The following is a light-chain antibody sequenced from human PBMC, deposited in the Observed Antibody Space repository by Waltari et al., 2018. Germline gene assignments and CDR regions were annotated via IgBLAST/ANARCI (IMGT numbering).Light chain of an antibody. CDR3: QQYNSYSPYT. V-gene: IGKV1-5*01. J-gene: IGKJ2*01. Sequence: DIQMTQSPSTLSASVGDSVTITCRASQSISIWLAWYQQKPGKAPKLLIYDAPSLESEVPSRFSGSGSGTEFTLTISSLQPDDFATYYCQQYNSYSPYTFGQGTKVEIK. CDR2: DAP. CDR1: QSISIW.